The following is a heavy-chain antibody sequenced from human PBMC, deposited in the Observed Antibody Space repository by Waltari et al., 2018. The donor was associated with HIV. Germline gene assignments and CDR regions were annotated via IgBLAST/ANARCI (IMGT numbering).Heavy chain of an antibody. V-gene: IGHV4-59*01. J-gene: IGHJ5*02. CDR2: VCDSGST. Sequence: QVQLQVSGPGLVQPSETLSLTCTLPGDSIMTSYLSWLRQPPRRRLEWMGYVCDSGSTNYNPSLKSRVTISLDTSKNQFSLNLTSVTAADTAIYYCARGDFWRGTPSGLYWFDPWGQGTLVTVSS. CDR3: ARGDFWRGTPSGLYWFDP. CDR1: GDSIMTSY. D-gene: IGHD3-3*01.